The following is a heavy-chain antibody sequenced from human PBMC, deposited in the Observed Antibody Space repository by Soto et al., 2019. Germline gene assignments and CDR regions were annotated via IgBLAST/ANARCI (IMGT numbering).Heavy chain of an antibody. CDR3: ARRAAYSRCYYFDY. CDR2: VDWDDDK. Sequence: SGPTLVNPTQTLTLTCTFTGFSLRTSGMCVSWIRQPPGKALEWLALVDWDDDKYYNTSLRTRLTISRDTSKNQVILTMTNMDPVDTATYYCARRAAYSRCYYFDYWGQGTLVTVSS. V-gene: IGHV2-70*01. D-gene: IGHD3-16*01. J-gene: IGHJ4*02. CDR1: GFSLRTSGMC.